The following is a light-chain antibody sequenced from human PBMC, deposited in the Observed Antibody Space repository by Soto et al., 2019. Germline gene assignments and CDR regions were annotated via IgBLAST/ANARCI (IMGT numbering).Light chain of an antibody. Sequence: QSALTQAPSASGSPGQSVTISCTVTSSDVGGYNYVSWYQQHPGKAPKLMIYEVTKRPSGGPDRFSGSKSGNTASLSVSGLQAEDEAAYYCSSYAGRNNFVFGTGTKVTVL. CDR2: EVT. CDR1: SSDVGGYNY. V-gene: IGLV2-8*01. J-gene: IGLJ1*01. CDR3: SSYAGRNNFV.